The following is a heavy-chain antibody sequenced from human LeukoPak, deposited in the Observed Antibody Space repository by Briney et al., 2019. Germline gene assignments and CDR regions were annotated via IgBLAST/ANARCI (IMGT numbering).Heavy chain of an antibody. Sequence: GGSLRLSCAASGFTFAIFGLNWVRQAPGKGPEWVSYIDARSGITYYADSVQGRFTISRDNAKESVFLQMNSLRADDTAVYYCARTYDFGRGPPGDAFDNWGPGTLVIVSS. D-gene: IGHD3-3*01. CDR1: GFTFAIFG. CDR3: ARTYDFGRGPPGDAFDN. CDR2: IDARSGIT. J-gene: IGHJ3*02. V-gene: IGHV3-48*01.